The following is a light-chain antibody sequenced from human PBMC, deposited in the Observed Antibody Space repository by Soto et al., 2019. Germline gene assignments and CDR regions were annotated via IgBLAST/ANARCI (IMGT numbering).Light chain of an antibody. V-gene: IGKV1-33*01. CDR1: QDISNY. CDR2: DAS. Sequence: DIQMTQSPSSLSASVGDRVTITCQASQDISNYLNWYQQKPGKAPKLLIYDASNLETGVPSRFSGSGSGTDFTFTIISLQPEDIATYYCQQYDNLPFTFGTGTKVDIK. J-gene: IGKJ3*01. CDR3: QQYDNLPFT.